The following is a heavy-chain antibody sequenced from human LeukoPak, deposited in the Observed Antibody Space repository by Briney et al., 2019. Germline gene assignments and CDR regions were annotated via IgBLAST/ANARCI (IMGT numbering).Heavy chain of an antibody. Sequence: PSETLSLTCIVSGASISSGNYYWTWIRQPAGKGLEWIGRLHTTGGTNYNPSFKSRLSISGDTSKNQFSLQLSSVTAADTAVYYYARYRYSGYDDAFDVWGQGTMVTVSS. V-gene: IGHV4-61*02. CDR3: ARYRYSGYDDAFDV. CDR2: LHTTGGT. D-gene: IGHD5-12*01. J-gene: IGHJ3*01. CDR1: GASISSGNYY.